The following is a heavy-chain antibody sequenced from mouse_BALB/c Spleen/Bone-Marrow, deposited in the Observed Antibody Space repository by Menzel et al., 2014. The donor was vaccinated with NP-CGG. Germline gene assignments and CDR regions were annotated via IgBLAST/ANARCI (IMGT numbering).Heavy chain of an antibody. CDR1: GFTFSSFG. V-gene: IGHV5-17*02. Sequence: DVKLQESGGGLVQPGGSRKLSCAASGFTFSSFGMHWVRQAPEKGLEWVAYISSGSSTIYYADTVKGRFTISRDNPKNTLFLQMTSLRSEDTAMHYCARDVPLYDVGYFDYWGQGTTLTVSS. CDR3: ARDVPLYDVGYFDY. CDR2: ISSGSSTI. J-gene: IGHJ2*01. D-gene: IGHD2-14*01.